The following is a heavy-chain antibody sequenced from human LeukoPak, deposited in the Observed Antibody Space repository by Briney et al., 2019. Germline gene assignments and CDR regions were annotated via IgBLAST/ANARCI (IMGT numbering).Heavy chain of an antibody. Sequence: ASGKVSCKASGYPFTSYGISWVRQAPGQGLEWMGWISAYNGYTNYAQKVQGRVTMTTDTSTSTAYMELRSLRSDDTAVYFCATPFCSSSNCYAGRLAYWGQGTLVTVSS. V-gene: IGHV1-18*01. CDR2: ISAYNGYT. CDR3: ATPFCSSSNCYAGRLAY. CDR1: GYPFTSYG. J-gene: IGHJ4*02. D-gene: IGHD2-2*01.